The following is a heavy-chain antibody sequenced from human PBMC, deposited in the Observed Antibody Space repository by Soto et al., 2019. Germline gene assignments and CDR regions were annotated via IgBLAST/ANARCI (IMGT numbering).Heavy chain of an antibody. CDR1: GGSISSSSYY. Sequence: QLQLQESGPGLVKPSETLSLTCTVSGGSISSSSYYWGWIRQPPGKGLEWIGSIYYSGSTYYNPSLKSRVTISVDTSTNQFSPKLSSVTAADTAVYYCARQSVAVAGNAGVYWGQGTLVTVSS. J-gene: IGHJ4*02. V-gene: IGHV4-39*01. CDR3: ARQSVAVAGNAGVY. CDR2: IYYSGST. D-gene: IGHD6-19*01.